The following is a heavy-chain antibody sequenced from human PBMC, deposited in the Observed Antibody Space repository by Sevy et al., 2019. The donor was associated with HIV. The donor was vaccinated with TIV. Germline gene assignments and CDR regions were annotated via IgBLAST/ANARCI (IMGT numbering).Heavy chain of an antibody. D-gene: IGHD3-22*01. Sequence: GGSLRLSCAASGFTFSNAWMSWVRQAPGKGLEWVGRIKSKTDGGTTDYAAPVKGRFTISRDDSTNTLYLQMNSLKTEDTAVYYCTTFYDSSGYYYVGNAFDIWGQGTMVTVSS. J-gene: IGHJ3*02. V-gene: IGHV3-15*01. CDR1: GFTFSNAW. CDR2: IKSKTDGGTT. CDR3: TTFYDSSGYYYVGNAFDI.